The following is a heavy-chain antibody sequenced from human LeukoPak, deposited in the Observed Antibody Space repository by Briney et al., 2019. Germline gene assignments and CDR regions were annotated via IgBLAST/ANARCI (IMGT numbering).Heavy chain of an antibody. D-gene: IGHD6-13*01. CDR2: ISSSSSYI. CDR1: GFTFSSYS. CDR3: ARSALIAAAGFDY. Sequence: GGSLRLSCAASGFTFSSYSMNWVRQAPGKGLEWVSSISSSSSYIYYADSVKGRFTISRDNAKNSLYLQMNSLRAEDTAVYYCARSALIAAAGFDYWGQGTLVTVSS. V-gene: IGHV3-21*01. J-gene: IGHJ4*02.